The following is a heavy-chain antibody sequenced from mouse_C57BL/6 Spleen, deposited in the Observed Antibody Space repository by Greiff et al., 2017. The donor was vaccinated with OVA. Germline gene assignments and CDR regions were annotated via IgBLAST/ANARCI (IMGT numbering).Heavy chain of an antibody. CDR2: IWSGGST. D-gene: IGHD2-3*01. Sequence: QVQLQQSGPGLVQPSQSLSITCTVSGFSLTSYGVHWVRQSPGKGLEWLGVIWSGGSTDYNAAFISRLSISKDNSKSQVFFKMNSLQADDTAIYYCADGYYEYFDVWGTGTTVTVSS. V-gene: IGHV2-2*01. J-gene: IGHJ1*03. CDR1: GFSLTSYG. CDR3: ADGYYEYFDV.